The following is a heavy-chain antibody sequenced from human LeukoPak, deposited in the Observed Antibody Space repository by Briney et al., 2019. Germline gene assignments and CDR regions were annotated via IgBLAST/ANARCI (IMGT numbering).Heavy chain of an antibody. CDR2: IYYSGST. CDR3: ARQGYGGNSGGSKDYYGMDV. J-gene: IGHJ6*02. D-gene: IGHD4-23*01. Sequence: PSETLSLTRTVSGVPISSYYWRWVRQPPRKGLEGIGYIYYSGSTNYNPSLTSRVTISVDTSKNQFSLKLSSVTAADTAVYYCARQGYGGNSGGSKDYYGMDVWGQGTTVTVSS. V-gene: IGHV4-59*08. CDR1: GVPISSYY.